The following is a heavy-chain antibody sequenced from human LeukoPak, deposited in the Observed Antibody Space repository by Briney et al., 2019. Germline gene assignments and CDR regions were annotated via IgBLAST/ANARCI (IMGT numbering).Heavy chain of an antibody. Sequence: ASVKVSCKASGYTFTSYDINWVRQAPGQGLEWMRWMNPNSGNTGYAQKFQGRVTITRNTSISTAYMELSSLRSEDTAVYYCAREGLRSIAARRGTRDYMDVWGKGTTVIVSS. CDR3: AREGLRSIAARRGTRDYMDV. J-gene: IGHJ6*03. CDR1: GYTFTSYD. D-gene: IGHD6-6*01. V-gene: IGHV1-8*03. CDR2: MNPNSGNT.